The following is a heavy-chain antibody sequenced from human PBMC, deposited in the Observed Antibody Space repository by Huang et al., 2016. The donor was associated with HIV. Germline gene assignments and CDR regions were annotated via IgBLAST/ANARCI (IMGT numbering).Heavy chain of an antibody. Sequence: EVQLVESGGDLVKPGGSLRLSCAASGFTFSNAWRIWVRKVQGKGRDGVARVLRNSDGGRKEHGAPAKGRSVLSKHDKKRNLRREKGKQKFERTGLDDCATYDSASLNVWGQGTMVTVSS. J-gene: IGHJ4*02. V-gene: IGHV3-15*01. CDR1: GFTFSNAW. D-gene: IGHD3-10*01. CDR3: ATYDSASLNV. CDR2: VLRNSDGGRK.